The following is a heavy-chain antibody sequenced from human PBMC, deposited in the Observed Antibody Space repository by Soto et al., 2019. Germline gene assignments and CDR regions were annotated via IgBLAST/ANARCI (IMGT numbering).Heavy chain of an antibody. J-gene: IGHJ4*02. CDR1: GGSISSGGFY. Sequence: SETLSLTCTVSGGSISSGGFYWGWIRQHPGKSLECIGYIYDSGSTYYNPSLKGRVSISVDTSRNQFSLKLTSVTAADTAVYYCARDQGYSGYASYFDYWGQGALVTVSS. V-gene: IGHV4-31*03. CDR3: ARDQGYSGYASYFDY. D-gene: IGHD5-12*01. CDR2: IYDSGST.